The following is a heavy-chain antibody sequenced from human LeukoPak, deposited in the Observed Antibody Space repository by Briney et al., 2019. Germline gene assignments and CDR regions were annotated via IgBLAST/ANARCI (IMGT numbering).Heavy chain of an antibody. CDR1: GTSNTTYY. CDR2: IYTSGVT. D-gene: IGHD3-10*01. V-gene: IGHV4-4*07. CDR3: ARVVVRTTRQYSFIDP. J-gene: IGHJ5*02. Sequence: SETLSLTCTVSGTSNTTYYWSWIRQPAGKGLEWIGRIYTSGVTNTNPSLKSRVSLSLDSSMKKFYLKLTSVTAADTAVYFCARVVVRTTRQYSFIDPWGQGILVTVSS.